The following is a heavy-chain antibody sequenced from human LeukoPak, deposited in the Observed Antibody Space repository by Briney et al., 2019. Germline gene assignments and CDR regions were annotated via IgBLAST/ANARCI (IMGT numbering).Heavy chain of an antibody. J-gene: IGHJ4*02. CDR2: IKEDGSEI. D-gene: IGHD3-10*01. CDR1: GFNFSTYW. V-gene: IGHV3-7*01. CDR3: VTDQTGRHPYFFDY. Sequence: GGSLRLSCAASGFNFSTYWMTWVRQVPGKGLEWVANIKEDGSEIYYVDAVKGRFSISRDNAKTSLYLQMNNLSVADTAVYYCVTDQTGRHPYFFDYLGQGTLVTVSS.